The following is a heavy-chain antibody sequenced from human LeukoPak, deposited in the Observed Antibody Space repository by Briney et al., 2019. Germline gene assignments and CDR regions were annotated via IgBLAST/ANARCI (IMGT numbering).Heavy chain of an antibody. V-gene: IGHV4-34*01. J-gene: IGHJ1*01. CDR2: INHSGST. CDR1: GGSFSGYY. Sequence: SGTLSLTCAVYGGSFSGYYWSWIRQPPGKGLEWIGEINHSGSTNYNPSLKSRVTISVDTSKNQFSLKLSSVTAADTAVYYCATYSSGWYHPYFQHWGQGTLVTVSS. CDR3: ATYSSGWYHPYFQH. D-gene: IGHD6-19*01.